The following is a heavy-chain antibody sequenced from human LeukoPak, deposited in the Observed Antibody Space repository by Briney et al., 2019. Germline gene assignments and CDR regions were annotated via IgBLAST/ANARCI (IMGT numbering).Heavy chain of an antibody. CDR2: ISAYNGNT. V-gene: IGHV1-18*01. J-gene: IGHJ6*02. Sequence: SVKVSCKASGGTFSSCAISWVRQAPGQGLEWMGWISAYNGNTNYAQKLQGRVTMTTDTSTSTAYMELRSLRSDDTAVYYCARDTGFLEWLPYYYYYGMDVWGQGTTVTVSS. CDR1: GGTFSSCA. CDR3: ARDTGFLEWLPYYYYYGMDV. D-gene: IGHD3-3*01.